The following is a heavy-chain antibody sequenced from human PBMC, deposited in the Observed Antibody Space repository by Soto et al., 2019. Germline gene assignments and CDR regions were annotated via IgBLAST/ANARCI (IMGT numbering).Heavy chain of an antibody. CDR2: ISSSSYI. Sequence: GGSLRLSCAASGFTFSSYSMNWVRQAPGKGLEWVSSISSSSYIYYADSVKGRFTISRDNAKNSLYLQMNSLRAEDTAVYYCARLITMIVVKLTGGMDVWGQGTTVTVSS. CDR3: ARLITMIVVKLTGGMDV. J-gene: IGHJ6*02. V-gene: IGHV3-21*01. CDR1: GFTFSSYS. D-gene: IGHD3-22*01.